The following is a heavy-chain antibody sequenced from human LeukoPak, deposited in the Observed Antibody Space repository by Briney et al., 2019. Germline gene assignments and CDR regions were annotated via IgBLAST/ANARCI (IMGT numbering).Heavy chain of an antibody. CDR2: IYYSGST. CDR1: GGSISSSSYY. CDR3: ASEPRYSSSYFFDP. Sequence: SETLSLTYTVSGGSISSSSYYWGWIRQPSGKGLEWIGSIYYSGSTYYNPSLKSRVTISVDTSKNQFSLKLSSVTAADTAVYYCASEPRYSSSYFFDPWGQGTLVTVSS. D-gene: IGHD6-13*01. V-gene: IGHV4-39*01. J-gene: IGHJ5*02.